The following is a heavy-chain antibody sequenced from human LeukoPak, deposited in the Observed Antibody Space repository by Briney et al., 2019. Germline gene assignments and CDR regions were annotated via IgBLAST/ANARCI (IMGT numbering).Heavy chain of an antibody. CDR1: GFTFSSYW. V-gene: IGHV3-7*01. J-gene: IGHJ4*02. CDR3: ARDPSAAGTGDFDY. CDR2: IKQDGSEK. Sequence: GGSLRLSCAASGFTFSSYWMSWVRQAPAKGLEWVANIKQDGSEKYYVDSVKGRFTISRDNAKNSLYLQMNSLRAEDTAVYYCARDPSAAGTGDFDYWGQGTLVTVSS. D-gene: IGHD6-13*01.